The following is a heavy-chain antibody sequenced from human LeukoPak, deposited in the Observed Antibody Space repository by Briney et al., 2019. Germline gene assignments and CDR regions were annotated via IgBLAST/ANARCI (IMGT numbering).Heavy chain of an antibody. CDR2: INPNSGGT. D-gene: IGHD6-19*01. CDR3: ARDRGVVAGKLIGYYGMDV. CDR1: GYTFTGYY. J-gene: IGHJ6*02. V-gene: IGHV1-2*02. Sequence: ASVKVSCKASGYTFTGYYMHWVRQAPGQGLEWMGWINPNSGGTNYAQKFQGRVTMTRDTSISTAYMELSRLRSDDTAVYYCARDRGVVAGKLIGYYGMDVWGQGTTVTVSS.